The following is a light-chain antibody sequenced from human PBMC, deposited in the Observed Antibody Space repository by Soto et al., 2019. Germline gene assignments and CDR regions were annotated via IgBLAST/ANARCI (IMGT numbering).Light chain of an antibody. CDR1: QSVSGNY. Sequence: EIVLTQSPGTLSLSPGARAPLSCRARQSVSGNYLAWSQQKPGQAPRRLIYDASNRATGIPARFSGSGSGTDFTLTISSREPEDVAVYNCQYRSNWSPGTFGQGTRLEIK. CDR2: DAS. J-gene: IGKJ5*01. CDR3: QYRSNWSPGT. V-gene: IGKV3-11*01.